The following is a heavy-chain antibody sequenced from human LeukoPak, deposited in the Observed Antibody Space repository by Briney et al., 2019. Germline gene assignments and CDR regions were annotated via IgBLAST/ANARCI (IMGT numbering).Heavy chain of an antibody. J-gene: IGHJ4*02. D-gene: IGHD6-13*01. CDR2: IFGDGGT. Sequence: PGDSLRLSCAASGFTFRNNYMSSVRQAPGKGLEWVSVIFGDGGTSYADSVRGRFTISRDNSKNTLYLQMNSLRAEDTAVYYCSIRIAASDFDYWGQGTLVTVSS. CDR1: GFTFRNNY. CDR3: SIRIAASDFDY. V-gene: IGHV3-53*01.